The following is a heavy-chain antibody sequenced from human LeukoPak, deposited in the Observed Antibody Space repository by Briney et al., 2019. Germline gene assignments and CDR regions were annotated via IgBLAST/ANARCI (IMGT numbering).Heavy chain of an antibody. J-gene: IGHJ4*02. Sequence: GGSLRLSCAASGFTFSSYSMNWVRQAPGNGLEWVSYISSSSSTIYYADSVKGRFTISRDNAKNSLYLQMNSLRAEDTAVYYCARGAGATINYWGQGTLVTVSS. CDR3: ARGAGATINY. CDR2: ISSSSSTI. D-gene: IGHD1-26*01. CDR1: GFTFSSYS. V-gene: IGHV3-48*01.